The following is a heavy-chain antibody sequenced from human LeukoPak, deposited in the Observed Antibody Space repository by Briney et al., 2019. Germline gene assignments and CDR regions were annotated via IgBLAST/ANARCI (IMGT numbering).Heavy chain of an antibody. D-gene: IGHD5-24*01. CDR1: GGTFSSYA. CDR3: ARGYEMTVLDY. CDR2: IIPIFGTA. Sequence: GASVKVSCKASGGTFSSYAISWVRQASGQGLGWMGGIIPIFGTANYAQKFQGRVTITADESTSTAYMELSSLRSEDTAVYYCARGYEMTVLDYWGQGTLVTVSS. V-gene: IGHV1-69*13. J-gene: IGHJ4*02.